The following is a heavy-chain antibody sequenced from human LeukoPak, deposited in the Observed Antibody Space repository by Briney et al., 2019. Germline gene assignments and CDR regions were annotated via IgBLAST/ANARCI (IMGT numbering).Heavy chain of an antibody. J-gene: IGHJ4*02. V-gene: IGHV4-59*01. Sequence: SETLSLTCTVSGGSMNNDYRSWVRQPPGKGLEWIGYLSYSGTTKYNPSFKSRVTISVDTSKNLFSLKLTSVTAADTAVYYCARDPFDWGQGTLVIVSS. CDR1: GGSMNNDY. CDR2: LSYSGTT. CDR3: ARDPFD.